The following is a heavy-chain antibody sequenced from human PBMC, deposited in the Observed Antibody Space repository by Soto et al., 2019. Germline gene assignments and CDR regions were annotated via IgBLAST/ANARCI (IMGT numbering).Heavy chain of an antibody. Sequence: GGSLRLSCAASGLTFSTYSMNWVRQAPGKGLEWLSVMSGDGRTRYALSVTGRFTISRDNSKNTLYLQMRSLRAEDAAAYYCVKWHTSNFDSLPFTGFDFWGQGTQVTVSS. D-gene: IGHD3-22*01. V-gene: IGHV3-23*01. J-gene: IGHJ4*02. CDR3: VKWHTSNFDSLPFTGFDF. CDR1: GLTFSTYS. CDR2: MSGDGRT.